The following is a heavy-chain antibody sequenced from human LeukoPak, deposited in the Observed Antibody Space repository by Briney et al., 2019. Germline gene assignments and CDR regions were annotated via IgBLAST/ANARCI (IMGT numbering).Heavy chain of an antibody. V-gene: IGHV4-39*07. Sequence: PSETLSLTCSVSGGSISLSYYYWGWIRQPPGTALEWIGSVYYSGTTNYNPSLKSRVTISIDTSKNQFSLKLSSVTAADTAVYYCARVVRELLRLDYWGQGTLVTVSS. CDR2: VYYSGTT. CDR1: GGSISLSYYY. CDR3: ARVVRELLRLDY. D-gene: IGHD1-26*01. J-gene: IGHJ4*02.